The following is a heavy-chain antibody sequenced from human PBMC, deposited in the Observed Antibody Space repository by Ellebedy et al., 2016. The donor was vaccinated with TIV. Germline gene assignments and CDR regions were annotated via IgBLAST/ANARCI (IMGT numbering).Heavy chain of an antibody. CDR1: RFTFSSYS. D-gene: IGHD1-26*01. CDR2: ISSSSSYI. J-gene: IGHJ5*02. CDR3: ATLGLVGALGDWFDP. V-gene: IGHV3-21*04. Sequence: GESLKISCAASRFTFSSYSMNWVRQAPGKGLEWVSSISSSSSYIYYADSVKGRFTISRDNAKNSLYLQMNSLRTEDTAIYYCATLGLVGALGDWFDPWGQGTLVTVSS.